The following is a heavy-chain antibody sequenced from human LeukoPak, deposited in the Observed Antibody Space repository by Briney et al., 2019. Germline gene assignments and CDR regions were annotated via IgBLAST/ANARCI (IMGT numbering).Heavy chain of an antibody. J-gene: IGHJ5*02. CDR3: AKGRDDILTGYDWWFDP. CDR1: GFTLSSYA. V-gene: IGHV3-23*01. Sequence: GGSLRLSCAAPGFTLSSYAMSRVREVPGKGLEWVSTISGSGGSTYYADSVKGRFTISRDTSKNTLYLQMNSLRAVDTAVYYCAKGRDDILTGYDWWFDPWGQGTLVTVSS. D-gene: IGHD3-9*01. CDR2: ISGSGGST.